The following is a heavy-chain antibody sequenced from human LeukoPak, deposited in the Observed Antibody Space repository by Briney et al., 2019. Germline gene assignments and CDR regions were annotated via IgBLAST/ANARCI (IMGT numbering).Heavy chain of an antibody. V-gene: IGHV4-30-2*01. D-gene: IGHD6-13*01. CDR3: ARDGGAAGPRGNFDY. CDR2: IYHSGST. CDR1: GGSISSGGYY. Sequence: SQTLSLTCTVSGGSISSGGYYWSWIRQPPGKGLEWIGYIYHSGSTYYSPSLKSRVTISVDRSKNQFSLKLSSVTAADTAVYYCARDGGAAGPRGNFDYWGQGTLVTVSS. J-gene: IGHJ4*02.